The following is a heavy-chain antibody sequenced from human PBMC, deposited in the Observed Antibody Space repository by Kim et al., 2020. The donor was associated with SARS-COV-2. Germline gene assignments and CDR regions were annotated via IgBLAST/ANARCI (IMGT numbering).Heavy chain of an antibody. D-gene: IGHD3-9*01. CDR3: ARAPNFDWFRWFDP. CDR1: GFTFSSYE. CDR2: ISSDGSTI. V-gene: IGHV3-48*03. Sequence: GGSLRLSCAASGFTFSSYEMNWVRQAPGKGLEWVSYISSDGSTIYYADSVKGRFTISRDNAKNSLYLQMNSLRAEDTAVYYCARAPNFDWFRWFDPWGQGTLVTVSS. J-gene: IGHJ5*02.